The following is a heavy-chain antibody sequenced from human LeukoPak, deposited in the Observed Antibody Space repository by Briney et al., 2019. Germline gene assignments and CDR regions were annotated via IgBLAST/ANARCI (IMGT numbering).Heavy chain of an antibody. V-gene: IGHV6-1*01. D-gene: IGHD7-27*01. J-gene: IGHJ4*02. CDR2: TYYRSKWYF. CDR3: TRAPHHWGSDF. CDR1: GDSVSSAT. Sequence: SQTHSLTCAISGDSVSSATWNWIRQSPSRGLEWLGRTYYRSKWYFDYGASVKSRITISPDTSRNRFSLQLNSVTPEDTAVYYCTRAPHHWGSDFWGQGTLVTVSS.